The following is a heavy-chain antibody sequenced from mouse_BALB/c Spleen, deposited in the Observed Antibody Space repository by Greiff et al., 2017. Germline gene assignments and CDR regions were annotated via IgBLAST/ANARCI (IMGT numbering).Heavy chain of an antibody. CDR2: ISSGGSYT. D-gene: IGHD1-2*01. CDR3: TRRGSNGYYFDY. V-gene: IGHV5-6-4*01. Sequence: EVKLVESGGGLVKPGGSLKLSCAASGFTFSSYTMSWVRQTPEKRLEWVATISSGGSYTYYPDSVKGRFTISRDNAKNTLYLQMSSLKSEDTAMYYCTRRGSNGYYFDYWGQGTTLTVSA. J-gene: IGHJ2*01. CDR1: GFTFSSYT.